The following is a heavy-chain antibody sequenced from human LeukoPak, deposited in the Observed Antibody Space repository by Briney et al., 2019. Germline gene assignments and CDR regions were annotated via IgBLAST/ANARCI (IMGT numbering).Heavy chain of an antibody. CDR2: IVVGSGNT. CDR3: ATVPRGGGGYDFLY. D-gene: IGHD5-12*01. Sequence: SVKVSCKASGFTFTSSAVQWVRQARGQRLEWIGWIVVGSGNTNYAQKFQERVTITRDMSTSTAYMELSSLRSEDTAVYYCATVPRGGGGYDFLYWGQGTLVTVSS. J-gene: IGHJ4*02. V-gene: IGHV1-58*01. CDR1: GFTFTSSA.